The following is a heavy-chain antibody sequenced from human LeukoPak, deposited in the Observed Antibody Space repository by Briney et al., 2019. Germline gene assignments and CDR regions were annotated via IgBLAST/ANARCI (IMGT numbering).Heavy chain of an antibody. CDR2: ISSSSSYI. V-gene: IGHV3-21*01. Sequence: PGGSLRLSCAASGFTFSSYSMNWVRQAPGKGLEWVSSISSSSSYIYYADSVKGRFTISRDNAKNSLYLQMNSLRAEDTAVYYCARVSSPSYYYYYMDVWGKGTTVTVSS. CDR3: ARVSSPSYYYYYMDV. CDR1: GFTFSSYS. J-gene: IGHJ6*03.